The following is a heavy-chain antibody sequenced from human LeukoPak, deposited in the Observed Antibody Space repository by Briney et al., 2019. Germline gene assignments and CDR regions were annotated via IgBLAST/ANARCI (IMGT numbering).Heavy chain of an antibody. D-gene: IGHD5-18*01. CDR1: GGSFSGYY. Sequence: SETLSLTCAVYGGSFSGYYWSWIRQPPGKGLEWIGEINHSGSTNYNPSLKSRVTISVDTSKNQFSLKLSSVTAADTAVYYCALGYSYGAFDYWGQGTLVTVSS. J-gene: IGHJ4*02. CDR3: ALGYSYGAFDY. V-gene: IGHV4-34*01. CDR2: INHSGST.